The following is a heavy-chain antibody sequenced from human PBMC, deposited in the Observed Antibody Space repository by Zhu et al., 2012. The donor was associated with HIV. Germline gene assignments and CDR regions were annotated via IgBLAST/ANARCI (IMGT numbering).Heavy chain of an antibody. J-gene: IGHJ4*02. D-gene: IGHD3-3*02. V-gene: IGHV4-39*07. Sequence: QVQLQESGPGLVKPSETLSLTCTVSGGSISSSSYYWGWIRQPPGKGLEWIGSFFYSGSTFYNPSLRSRVTISTDTSKNQFSLKLTSVSAXDTAVYYCARHFRLWYYFDSWGQGTLVTVXS. CDR3: ARHFRLWYYFDS. CDR1: GGSISSSSYY. CDR2: FFYSGST.